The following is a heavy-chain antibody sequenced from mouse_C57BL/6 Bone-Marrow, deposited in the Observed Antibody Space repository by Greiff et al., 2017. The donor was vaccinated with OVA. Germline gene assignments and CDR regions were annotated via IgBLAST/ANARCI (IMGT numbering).Heavy chain of an antibody. CDR1: GYAFTNYV. J-gene: IGHJ4*01. V-gene: IGHV1-54*01. Sequence: VHLVESGAGLVRPGTSVKVSCKASGYAFTNYVIEWVKQRPGQGLEWVGVINPGSGGINYNEKFKGKATLTADKTSSTAYMKRSSLPSEESSVYFFAKFGYYDYAMDYWGQGTSVTVSS. CDR3: AKFGYYDYAMDY. D-gene: IGHD2-3*01. CDR2: INPGSGGI.